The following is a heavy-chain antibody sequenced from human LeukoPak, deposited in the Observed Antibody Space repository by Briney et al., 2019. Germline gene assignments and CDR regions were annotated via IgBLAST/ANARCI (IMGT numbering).Heavy chain of an antibody. Sequence: ETLSLTCTVSGGSISSYYWSWIRQPPGKGLEWIGEINHSGSTNYNPSLKSRVTISVDTSKNQFSLKLSSVTAADTAVYYCARGTMTTVTYYFDYWGQGTLVTVPS. V-gene: IGHV4-34*01. J-gene: IGHJ4*02. CDR2: INHSGST. D-gene: IGHD4-17*01. CDR1: GGSISSYY. CDR3: ARGTMTTVTYYFDY.